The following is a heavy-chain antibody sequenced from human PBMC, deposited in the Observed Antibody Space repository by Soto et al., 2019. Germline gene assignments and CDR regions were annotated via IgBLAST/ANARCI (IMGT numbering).Heavy chain of an antibody. CDR1: GGSISSYY. CDR2: IYYSGST. D-gene: IGHD2-2*01. V-gene: IGHV4-59*01. Sequence: QVQLQESGPGLVKPSETLSLTCTVSGGSISSYYWSWIRQPPGKGLEWIGYIYYSGSTNYNPSLKSRVTISVDPSKNQFSLKLSSVTAADTAVYYCARGQLLKGGWFDPWGQGTLVTVSS. J-gene: IGHJ5*02. CDR3: ARGQLLKGGWFDP.